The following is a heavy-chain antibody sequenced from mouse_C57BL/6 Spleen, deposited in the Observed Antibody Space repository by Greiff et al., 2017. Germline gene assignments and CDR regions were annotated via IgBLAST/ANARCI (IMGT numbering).Heavy chain of an antibody. D-gene: IGHD2-4*01. Sequence: QVQLQQPGAELVKPGASVKMSCKASGYTFTSYWITWVKQRPGQGLVWIGDIYPGSGSTNYNEKFKSKATLTVDTSSSTAYMQLSSLTSEDSAVYCCARGDYEDAMDDWGQGTSVTVSS. V-gene: IGHV1-55*01. J-gene: IGHJ4*01. CDR2: IYPGSGST. CDR3: ARGDYEDAMDD. CDR1: GYTFTSYW.